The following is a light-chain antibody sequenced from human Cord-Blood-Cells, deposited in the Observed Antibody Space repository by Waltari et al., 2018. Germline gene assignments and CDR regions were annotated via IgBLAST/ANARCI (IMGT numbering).Light chain of an antibody. J-gene: IGLJ2*01. CDR1: SSNIGSNY. Sequence: QSVLTQPPSASGTPGQRVTISCSGSSSNIGSNYVYWYQQLPGTAPKLLIYRNNQRPSGVPDRFSGSKSGTFASLGNSGLPFEDEADYYCAAWDDSLSGVVFGGGTKLTVL. V-gene: IGLV1-47*01. CDR2: RNN. CDR3: AAWDDSLSGVV.